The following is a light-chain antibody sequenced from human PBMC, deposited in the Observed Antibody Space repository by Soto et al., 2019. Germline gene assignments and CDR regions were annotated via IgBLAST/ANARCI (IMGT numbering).Light chain of an antibody. CDR3: QQYNNWPRPIT. CDR1: ESVSTN. Sequence: EIEMTQSPATLSLAPVERVTLSCMASESVSTNLAWYQQKPGQAPRLLIYGASTRATDVPDRFSGSGSGADFTLTISRLEPEDFAVYYCQQYNNWPRPITFGQGTRLEIK. CDR2: GAS. J-gene: IGKJ5*01. V-gene: IGKV3D-15*01.